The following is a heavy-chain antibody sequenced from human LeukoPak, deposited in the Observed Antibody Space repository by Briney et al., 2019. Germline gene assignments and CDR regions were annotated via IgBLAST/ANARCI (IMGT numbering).Heavy chain of an antibody. D-gene: IGHD2-15*01. CDR3: ARRLRIGAAEWFDP. J-gene: IGHJ5*02. V-gene: IGHV1-8*01. CDR2: MNPNSGNT. CDR1: GYTFTSYD. Sequence: ASVKVSCKASGYTFTSYDINWVRQATGQGLEWVGWMNPNSGNTGYAQKFQGRVTMTRNTSISTAYMELSSLRSEDTSVYYCARRLRIGAAEWFDPWGRGMMVTVSS.